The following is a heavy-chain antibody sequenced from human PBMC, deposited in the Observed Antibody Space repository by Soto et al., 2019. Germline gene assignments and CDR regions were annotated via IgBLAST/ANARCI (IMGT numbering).Heavy chain of an antibody. Sequence: QVQLAESGGGVVQPGRSLRLSCVASGFTFSDYGMHWVRQAPGKGLEWLTIISHDGSSQNFADSVKGRFTISRDNSKNTLYLQKNSLRAEDTAMYYCAKGSTSWYYPHLDYWGQGTLVTVSS. CDR1: GFTFSDYG. CDR2: ISHDGSSQ. CDR3: AKGSTSWYYPHLDY. V-gene: IGHV3-30*18. D-gene: IGHD6-13*01. J-gene: IGHJ4*02.